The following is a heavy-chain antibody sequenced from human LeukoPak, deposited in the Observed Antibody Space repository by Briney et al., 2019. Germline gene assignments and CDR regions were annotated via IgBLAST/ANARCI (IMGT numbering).Heavy chain of an antibody. CDR1: GFTFSSYG. J-gene: IGHJ6*02. V-gene: IGHV3-33*01. D-gene: IGHD3-10*01. CDR2: IWYGGSNK. Sequence: GGSLRLSCAASGFTFSSYGIHWVRQAPGKGLEWVAVIWYGGSNKYYADSVKGRFTISRDNSKKTLYLQMNSLRAEDTAVYYCARDRTMVRGGMDVWGQGTTVTVSS. CDR3: ARDRTMVRGGMDV.